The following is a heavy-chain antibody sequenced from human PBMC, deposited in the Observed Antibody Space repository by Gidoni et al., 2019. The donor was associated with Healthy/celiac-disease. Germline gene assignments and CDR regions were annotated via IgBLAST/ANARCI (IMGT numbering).Heavy chain of an antibody. V-gene: IGHV1-69*06. CDR2: SIPICGTA. CDR3: AREGPYYYGSGRTPYYYGMDV. D-gene: IGHD3-10*01. Sequence: QGLEWMGGSIPICGTANYAQKFQGRVTITADKSTSTAYMELSSLRSEDTAVYYCAREGPYYYGSGRTPYYYGMDVWGQGTTVTVSS. J-gene: IGHJ6*02.